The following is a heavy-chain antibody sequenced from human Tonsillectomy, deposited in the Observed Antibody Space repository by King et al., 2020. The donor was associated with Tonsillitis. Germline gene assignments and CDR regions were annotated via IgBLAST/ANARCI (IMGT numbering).Heavy chain of an antibody. CDR1: GFTFSSYG. CDR2: IWYDGSKK. V-gene: IGHV3-33*08. D-gene: IGHD5-18*01. Sequence: VQLVESGGGVVQPGRSLRLSCAASGFTFSSYGMHWVRQAPGKGLEWVAVIWYDGSKKYYADSVKGRFIISRDNSKNTLYLQMNSLRAEDTAVYYCAASPTRYTAMVDFWGQGTLVPVSS. J-gene: IGHJ4*02. CDR3: AASPTRYTAMVDF.